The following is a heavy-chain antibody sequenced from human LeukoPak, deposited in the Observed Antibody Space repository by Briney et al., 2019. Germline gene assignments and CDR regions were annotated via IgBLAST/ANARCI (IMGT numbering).Heavy chain of an antibody. CDR2: IYYSGST. CDR1: GGSISSYY. Sequence: SETLSLTCTVSGGSISSYYWSWIRQPPGKGLEWIGYIYYSGSTNYNPSLKSRVPISVDTSKNQFSLKLSSVTAADTAVYYCARHPHRSYYFDYWGQGTLVTVSS. J-gene: IGHJ4*02. CDR3: ARHPHRSYYFDY. V-gene: IGHV4-59*08.